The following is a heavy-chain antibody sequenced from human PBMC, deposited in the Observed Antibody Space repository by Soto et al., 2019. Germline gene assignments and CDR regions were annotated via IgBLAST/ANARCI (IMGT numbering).Heavy chain of an antibody. CDR1: GGSISSGDYY. J-gene: IGHJ4*02. V-gene: IGHV4-30-4*01. CDR3: ARSRHSGSYFFDY. Sequence: SETLSLTCTVSGGSISSGDYYWSWIRQPPGKGLEWIAYIHNTGSPYYNLSLKSRLTISIDTSKNQFSLRLSSVTAADTAVYYCARSRHSGSYFFDYWGQGILVTVSS. CDR2: IHNTGSP. D-gene: IGHD1-26*01.